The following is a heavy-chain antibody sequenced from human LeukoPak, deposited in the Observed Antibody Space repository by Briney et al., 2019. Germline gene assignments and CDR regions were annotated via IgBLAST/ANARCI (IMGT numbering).Heavy chain of an antibody. V-gene: IGHV1-69*04. CDR2: IIPILGIE. Sequence: SVTVSLKASVGTFINYAISWVGQAPGQGGEWMGRIIPILGIENYAQKFQGRVTNTAEKSTSTAYMELSSLRSEDTAVYYCARDLLGGYLFDYWGQGTLVTVSS. CDR3: ARDLLGGYLFDY. CDR1: VGTFINYA. J-gene: IGHJ4*02. D-gene: IGHD3-22*01.